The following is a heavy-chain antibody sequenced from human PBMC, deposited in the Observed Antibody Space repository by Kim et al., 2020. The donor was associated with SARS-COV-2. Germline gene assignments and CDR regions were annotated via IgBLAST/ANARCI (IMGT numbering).Heavy chain of an antibody. J-gene: IGHJ4*02. CDR3: AKDVVGRNYYDSSGSPFDY. V-gene: IGHV3-30*02. D-gene: IGHD3-22*01. Sequence: GRFTISRDNSKNTLYLQMNSLRAEDTAVYYCAKDVVGRNYYDSSGSPFDYWGQGTLVTVSS.